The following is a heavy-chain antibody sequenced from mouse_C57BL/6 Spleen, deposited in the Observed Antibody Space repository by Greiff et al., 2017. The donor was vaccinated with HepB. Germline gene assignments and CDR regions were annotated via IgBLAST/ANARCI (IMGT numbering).Heavy chain of an antibody. D-gene: IGHD2-4*01. J-gene: IGHJ2*01. CDR3: ARSRLYDYGNYFDY. CDR2: INPNYRTT. Sequence: EVQLVESGPELVKPGASVKISCKASGYSFTDYNMNWVKQSNGKSLEWIGVINPNYRTTSYNQKFKGKASLTVDQSSSTAYMQRNSLTSEDSAVYYGARSRLYDYGNYFDYWGQGTTLTVSS. V-gene: IGHV1-39*01. CDR1: GYSFTDYN.